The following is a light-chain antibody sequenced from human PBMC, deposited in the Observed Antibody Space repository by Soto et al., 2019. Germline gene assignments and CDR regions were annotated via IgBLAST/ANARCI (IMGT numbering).Light chain of an antibody. CDR2: DAS. CDR1: QDISNY. CDR3: QQYDNLPIT. J-gene: IGKJ5*01. V-gene: IGKV1-33*01. Sequence: DIQMTQSPSSLSASLGDRVTIXXQASQDISNYLHWYQQKPGKAPKIXIYDASNLEIGVPSRFSGSGSGTDFTFTISSLQPEDIATYYCQQYDNLPITFGQGTRLEIK.